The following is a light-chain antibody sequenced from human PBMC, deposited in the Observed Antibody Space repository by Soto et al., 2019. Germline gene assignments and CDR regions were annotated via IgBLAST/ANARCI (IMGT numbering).Light chain of an antibody. CDR2: DVI. Sequence: QSALTQPPSASGSPGQSVTISCTGTSRDIGGYDFVSWYQQHPGKAPKLLIYDVIKRPSGVPDRFSGSKSGNTASLTFSGLQTDDEADYYCSSYGGSNNLLFGGGTKLTVL. CDR3: SSYGGSNNLL. V-gene: IGLV2-8*01. CDR1: SRDIGGYDF. J-gene: IGLJ2*01.